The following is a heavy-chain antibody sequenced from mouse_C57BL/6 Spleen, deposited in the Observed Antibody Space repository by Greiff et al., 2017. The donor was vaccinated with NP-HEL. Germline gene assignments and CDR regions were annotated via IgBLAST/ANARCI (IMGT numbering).Heavy chain of an antibody. D-gene: IGHD2-1*01. CDR2: IYPGSGST. J-gene: IGHJ4*01. V-gene: IGHV1-55*01. CDR3: ARGNLYAMDY. Sequence: QVHVKQPGAELVKPGASVKMSCKASGYTFTSYWITWVKQRPGQGLEWIGDIYPGSGSTNYNEKFKSKATLTVDTSSSTAYMQLSSLTSEDSAVYYCARGNLYAMDYWGQGTSVTVSS. CDR1: GYTFTSYW.